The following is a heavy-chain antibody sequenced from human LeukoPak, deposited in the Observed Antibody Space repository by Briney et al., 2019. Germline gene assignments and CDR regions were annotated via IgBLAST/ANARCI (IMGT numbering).Heavy chain of an antibody. CDR1: GYSISSDYY. CDR3: AKSNGYGLIDI. CDR2: IYHSGST. D-gene: IGHD3-22*01. J-gene: IGHJ3*02. Sequence: SETLSLTCTVSGYSISSDYYWGWIRQPPGKGLEWIGSIYHSGSTYYIPSLKSRVTISLDTSRNQFSLKLNSVTAADTAVYYCAKSNGYGLIDIWGQGTMVTVSS. V-gene: IGHV4-38-2*02.